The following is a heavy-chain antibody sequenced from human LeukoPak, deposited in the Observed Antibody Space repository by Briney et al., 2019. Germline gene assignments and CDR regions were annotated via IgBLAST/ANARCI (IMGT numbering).Heavy chain of an antibody. CDR1: GYTLTELS. D-gene: IGHD2-2*01. CDR2: IIPILGIA. J-gene: IGHJ6*02. Sequence: ASVKVSCKVSGYTLTELSMHWVRPAPGQGLEWMGRIIPILGIANYAQKFQGRVTITANKSTSTAYMELSSLRSEDTAVYYCARDIVVVPAATTYYYGMDVWGQGTTVTVSS. V-gene: IGHV1-69*04. CDR3: ARDIVVVPAATTYYYGMDV.